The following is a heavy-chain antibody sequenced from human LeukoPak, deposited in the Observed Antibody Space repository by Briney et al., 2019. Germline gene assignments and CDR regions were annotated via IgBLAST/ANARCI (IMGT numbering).Heavy chain of an antibody. J-gene: IGHJ4*02. CDR2: INHSGST. V-gene: IGHV4-34*01. Sequence: SETLSLTCAVYGGSFSGYYWSWIRQPPGKGLEWIGEINHSGSTNYNPSLKSRVTISVDTSKNQFSLKLSSVTAEDTAVYYCARVVVPAAMLSGWDYWGQGTLVTVSS. CDR3: ARVVVPAAMLSGWDY. CDR1: GGSFSGYY. D-gene: IGHD2-2*01.